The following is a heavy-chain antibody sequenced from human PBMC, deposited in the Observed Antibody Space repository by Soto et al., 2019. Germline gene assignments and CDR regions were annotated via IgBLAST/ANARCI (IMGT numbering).Heavy chain of an antibody. V-gene: IGHV1-69*01. CDR1: GGTFSSFG. CDR3: ARDRALDGYNSRAFDY. D-gene: IGHD5-12*01. Sequence: QVQLVQSGAEVKKHGSSVTVSCKASGGTFSSFGFNWVRQAPGQGLEWMGGIIPLFGTANYAEKFQGRVTISADDGTSTASMELIGLRSEDTAIYYCARDRALDGYNSRAFDYWGQGTLVTVS. CDR2: IIPLFGTA. J-gene: IGHJ4*02.